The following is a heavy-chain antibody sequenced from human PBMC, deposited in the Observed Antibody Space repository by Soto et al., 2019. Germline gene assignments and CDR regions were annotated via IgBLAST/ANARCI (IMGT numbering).Heavy chain of an antibody. Sequence: QVQLVQSGPDLKKPGASMKVSCKASGYTFSSYGIRWVRQAPGLALEWKAWISPLKAPTQYSQKAQGRVTLTTDTSSNTTYTEMTTLRVDDTAVYYCAMDYGDRPEYFKHWGQGTLVTVS. CDR3: AMDYGDRPEYFKH. CDR1: GYTFSSYG. V-gene: IGHV1-18*04. J-gene: IGHJ1*01. D-gene: IGHD4-17*01. CDR2: ISPLKAPT.